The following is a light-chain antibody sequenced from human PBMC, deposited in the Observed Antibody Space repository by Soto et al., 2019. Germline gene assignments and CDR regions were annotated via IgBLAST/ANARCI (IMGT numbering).Light chain of an antibody. J-gene: IGKJ4*01. CDR2: RTS. Sequence: EIVMTQSPATLSVSPGERATLSCRASQSISSNLAWYQQKPGQAPRLLVFRTSSRATGFPARFSGSGSGTEFNLTISSLQSEDFGVYYCQQYNNWPSATFGGGTKV. CDR1: QSISSN. CDR3: QQYNNWPSAT. V-gene: IGKV3-15*01.